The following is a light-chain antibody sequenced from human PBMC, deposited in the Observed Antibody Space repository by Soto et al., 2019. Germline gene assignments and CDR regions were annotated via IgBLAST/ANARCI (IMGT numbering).Light chain of an antibody. CDR3: QSYDTSLGAHVV. CDR1: TSNIGTNP. V-gene: IGLV1-44*01. CDR2: GTN. Sequence: QSVLTQPPSASGTPGQRVVISCSGSTSNIGTNPVNWYQQLPGTAPKLLIYGTNQRPSGVPDRFSGSKSGTSASLAISGLQSADEADYYCQSYDTSLGAHVVFGGGTKLTVL. J-gene: IGLJ2*01.